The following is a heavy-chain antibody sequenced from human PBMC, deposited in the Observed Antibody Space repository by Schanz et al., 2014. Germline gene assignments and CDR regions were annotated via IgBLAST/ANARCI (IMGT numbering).Heavy chain of an antibody. D-gene: IGHD3-10*01. Sequence: EVQLVESGGGLVQPGGSLRLSCGSSGFTFSPYWMHWVRQAPGKGLVWVSRINGDGSNTNYADSVKGRFTISRDNAKNTRYLQMNSLSAEDTAVYYCAKGRFGELSAFDIWGQGTMVTVSS. V-gene: IGHV3-74*01. J-gene: IGHJ3*02. CDR2: INGDGSNT. CDR3: AKGRFGELSAFDI. CDR1: GFTFSPYW.